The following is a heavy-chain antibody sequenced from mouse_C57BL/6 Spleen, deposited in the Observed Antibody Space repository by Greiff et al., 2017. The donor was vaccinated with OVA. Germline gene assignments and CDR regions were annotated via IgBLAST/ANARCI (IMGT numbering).Heavy chain of an antibody. J-gene: IGHJ2*01. V-gene: IGHV5-4*01. CDR2: ISDGGSYT. CDR1: GFTFSSYA. CDR3: ARGSYYNNYYYFDY. D-gene: IGHD2-5*01. Sequence: EVQLVESGGGLVKPGGSLKLSCAASGFTFSSYAMSWVRQTPEKMLEWVATISDGGSYTYYPDNVKGRFTISRDNAKNNLYLQMRHLKSADTAIYDCARGSYYNNYYYFDYWGQGTTLTVSS.